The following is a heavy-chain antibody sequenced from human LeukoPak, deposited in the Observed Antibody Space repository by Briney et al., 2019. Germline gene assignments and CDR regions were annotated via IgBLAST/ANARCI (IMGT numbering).Heavy chain of an antibody. J-gene: IGHJ6*03. D-gene: IGHD3-10*01. CDR1: GGTFNIYA. CDR2: IIPIFGTA. Sequence: SVKVSCKASGGTFNIYAISWVRQAPGQGLEWMGGIIPIFGTANYAQKFQGRVTITADKSTSTAYMELSSLRSEDTAVYYCARLETEGFAGRSPRVWDYYYYMDVWGKGTTVTVSS. V-gene: IGHV1-69*06. CDR3: ARLETEGFAGRSPRVWDYYYYMDV.